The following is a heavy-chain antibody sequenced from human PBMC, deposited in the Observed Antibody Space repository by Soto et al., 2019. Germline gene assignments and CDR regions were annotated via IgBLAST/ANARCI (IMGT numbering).Heavy chain of an antibody. CDR1: GGSISSSSYY. Sequence: QLQLQESGPGLVKPSETLSLTCTVSGGSISSSSYYWGWIRQPPGKGLEWIGSIYYSGSTYYNPSLKSRVTISVDTSKNQFSLKLSSVTAADTAVYYCARGFVGHYYDSSGPFDYWGQGTLVTVSS. V-gene: IGHV4-39*01. CDR3: ARGFVGHYYDSSGPFDY. D-gene: IGHD3-22*01. CDR2: IYYSGST. J-gene: IGHJ4*02.